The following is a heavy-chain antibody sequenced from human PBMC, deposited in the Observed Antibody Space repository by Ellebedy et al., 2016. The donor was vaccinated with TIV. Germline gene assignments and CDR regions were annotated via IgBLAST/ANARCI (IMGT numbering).Heavy chain of an antibody. CDR2: IRASNGNT. Sequence: AASVKVSCKASGHAFISYGFTWMRQAPGQGLEWMGWIRASNGNTHYSKKFQDRVTMTTDTSTRTAYMEMKSLRSDDTALYYCATNFYDSGSPAHWGQGTLVTVSS. D-gene: IGHD3-10*01. CDR1: GHAFISYG. J-gene: IGHJ4*02. V-gene: IGHV1-18*04. CDR3: ATNFYDSGSPAH.